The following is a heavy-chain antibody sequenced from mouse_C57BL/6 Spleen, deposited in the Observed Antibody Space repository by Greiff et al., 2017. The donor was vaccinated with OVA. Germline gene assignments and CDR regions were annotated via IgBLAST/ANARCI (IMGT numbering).Heavy chain of an antibody. V-gene: IGHV3-6*01. CDR1: GYSITSGYY. CDR2: ISYDGSN. Sequence: EVQLQESGPGLVKPSQSLSLTCSVPGYSITSGYYWHWIRQFPGNKLEWMGYISYDGSNNYNPSLKNRISITRDTSKNQFFLKLNSVTTEDTATYYCAREKAWGSSFDYWGQGTTLTVSS. D-gene: IGHD1-1*01. CDR3: AREKAWGSSFDY. J-gene: IGHJ2*01.